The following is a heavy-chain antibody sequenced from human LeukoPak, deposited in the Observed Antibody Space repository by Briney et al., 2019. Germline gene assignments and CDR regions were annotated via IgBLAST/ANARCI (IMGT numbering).Heavy chain of an antibody. CDR1: GFTFSSYE. Sequence: PRGSLRLSCAASGFTFSSYEMNWVRQAPGKGLEWVSYISSSGSTIYYADSVKGRFTISRDNAKNSLYLQMNSLRAEDTAVYYCARGSLEYYYDSSGYCNDYWGQGTLVTVSS. J-gene: IGHJ4*02. CDR2: ISSSGSTI. CDR3: ARGSLEYYYDSSGYCNDY. V-gene: IGHV3-48*03. D-gene: IGHD3-22*01.